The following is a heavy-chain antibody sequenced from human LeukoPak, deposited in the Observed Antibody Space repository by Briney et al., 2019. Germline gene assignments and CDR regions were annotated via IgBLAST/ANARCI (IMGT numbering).Heavy chain of an antibody. CDR1: GFTVSSNY. Sequence: GGSLRLSCAASGFTVSSNYMSWVRQAPGKGLEWVSVIYSGGSTYYADSVKGRFTISRDNSKNTLYLQMNSLRAEDTAVYYCASILFGFISGGYGGGDYWGQGALVTVSS. J-gene: IGHJ4*02. CDR3: ASILFGFISGGYGGGDY. D-gene: IGHD6-25*01. V-gene: IGHV3-66*01. CDR2: IYSGGST.